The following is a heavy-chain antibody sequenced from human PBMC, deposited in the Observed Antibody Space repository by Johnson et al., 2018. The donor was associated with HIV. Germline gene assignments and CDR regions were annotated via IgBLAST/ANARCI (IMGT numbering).Heavy chain of an antibody. Sequence: MQLVESGGGVVQPGRSLRLSCAASGFTFSSYAMHWVRQATGKGLEWVSAIGTAGDTYYPGSVKGRFTISRENAKNYLYLQMNSLRAGDTAVYYCARGPWAFDIWGQGTMVTVSS. CDR1: GFTFSSYA. J-gene: IGHJ3*02. V-gene: IGHV3-13*01. CDR2: IGTAGDT. CDR3: ARGPWAFDI.